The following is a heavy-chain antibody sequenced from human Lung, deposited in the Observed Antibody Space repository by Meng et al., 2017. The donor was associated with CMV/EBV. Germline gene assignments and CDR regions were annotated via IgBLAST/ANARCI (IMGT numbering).Heavy chain of an antibody. CDR3: ARMIMNNYDYHFAMDV. V-gene: IGHV4-34*01. Sequence: SETLSLTCTVYGGSLGDYFWTWIRQPPGKGLEWIGEIDHSGSTKYNPSLKSRATISDDASKNQLSLKLRSLTAADTAVYYCARMIMNNYDYHFAMDVWGQGXSVTV. J-gene: IGHJ6*02. CDR1: GGSLGDYF. CDR2: IDHSGST. D-gene: IGHD3-16*01.